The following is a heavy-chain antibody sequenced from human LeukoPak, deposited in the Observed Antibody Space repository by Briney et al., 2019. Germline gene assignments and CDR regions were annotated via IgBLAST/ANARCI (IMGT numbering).Heavy chain of an antibody. CDR3: ARGSMAYAYAFDI. D-gene: IGHD2/OR15-2a*01. CDR2: ISSSGSTI. CDR1: GFTFSDYY. J-gene: IGHJ3*02. Sequence: PGGSLRLSCAASGFTFSDYYMSWIRQAPGKGLEWVSYISSSGSTIYYADSVKGRFTISRDNSKNSLYLQMNSLRAEDTAVYYCARGSMAYAYAFDIWGQGTMVTVSS. V-gene: IGHV3-11*04.